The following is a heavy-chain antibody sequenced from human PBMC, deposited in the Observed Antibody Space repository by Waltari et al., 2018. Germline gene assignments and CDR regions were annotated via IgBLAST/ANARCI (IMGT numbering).Heavy chain of an antibody. V-gene: IGHV3-30*18. CDR2: ISYDGSNK. CDR1: GFTFSSYG. D-gene: IGHD1-26*01. CDR3: AKDLGGWELPYLDY. Sequence: QVQLVESGGGVVQPGRSLRLSCAASGFTFSSYGMHWVRQAPGKGLEWVAVISYDGSNKYYADSVKGRFTISRDNSKNTLYLQMNSLRAEDTAVYYCAKDLGGWELPYLDYWGQGTLVTVSS. J-gene: IGHJ4*02.